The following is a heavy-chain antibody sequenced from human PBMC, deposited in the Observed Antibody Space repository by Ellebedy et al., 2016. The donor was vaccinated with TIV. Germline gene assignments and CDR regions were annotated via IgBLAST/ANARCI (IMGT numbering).Heavy chain of an antibody. Sequence: GESLKIPCAASGFNFHDYAMSRGRQAPGKGLESVSAIGGVYGHTYYADSVKGRFTISRDVSKSTLYLQMDSLRAEDTARYYCARCRGSGWYGDQWGQGNLVTVSS. V-gene: IGHV3-23*01. D-gene: IGHD6-19*01. J-gene: IGHJ4*02. CDR1: GFNFHDYA. CDR2: IGGVYGHT. CDR3: ARCRGSGWYGDQ.